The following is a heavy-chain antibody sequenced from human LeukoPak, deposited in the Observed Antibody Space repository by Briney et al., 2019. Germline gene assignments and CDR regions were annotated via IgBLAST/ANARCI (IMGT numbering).Heavy chain of an antibody. CDR2: ISGSGGST. CDR3: AKDNVDIVSSIHDY. J-gene: IGHJ4*02. D-gene: IGHD5/OR15-5a*01. V-gene: IGHV3-23*01. Sequence: PGGSLRLSCAASGFTFSSYAMSWVHQAPGKGLEWVSAISGSGGSTYYADSVKGRFTISRDNSKNTLYLQMNSLRAEDTAVYYCAKDNVDIVSSIHDYWGQGTLVTVSS. CDR1: GFTFSSYA.